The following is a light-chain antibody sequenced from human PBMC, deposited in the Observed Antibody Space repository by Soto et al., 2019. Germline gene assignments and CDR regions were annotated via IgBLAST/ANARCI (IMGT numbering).Light chain of an antibody. V-gene: IGLV3-1*01. CDR3: QAWDNSVV. J-gene: IGLJ2*01. CDR2: DDT. CDR1: KLGSKY. Sequence: SYELTQPPSVSVSPGQTATMTCSGDKLGSKYVCWYQQKPGQSPVLVIYDDTRRPSGIPERFSGSNSGNTATLTISVTQAMDEADYYCQAWDNSVVFGGGTKLTVL.